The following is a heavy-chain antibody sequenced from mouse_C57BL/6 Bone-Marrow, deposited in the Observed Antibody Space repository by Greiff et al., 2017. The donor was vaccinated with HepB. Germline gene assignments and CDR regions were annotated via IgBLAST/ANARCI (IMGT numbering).Heavy chain of an antibody. D-gene: IGHD3-3*01. CDR3: ARSRGRRYFDY. J-gene: IGHJ2*01. CDR2: INPSNGGT. CDR1: GYTFTSYW. Sequence: QVQLQQPGTELVKPGASVKLSCKASGYTFTSYWMHWVKQRPGHCLEWIGNINPSNGGTNYNEKFKSKATLTVDKSSSTAYMQLSSLTSEDSAVYYWARSRGRRYFDYWGQGTTLTVSS. V-gene: IGHV1-53*01.